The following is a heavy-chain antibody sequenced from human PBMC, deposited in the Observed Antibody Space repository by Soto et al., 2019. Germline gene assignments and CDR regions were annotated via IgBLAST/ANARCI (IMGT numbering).Heavy chain of an antibody. Sequence: SETLSLTCAVYGGSFSGYYWSWIRQPPGKGLEWIGEINHSGSTNYNPSLKSRVTISVDTSKNQFSLKLSSVTAADTAVYYCARGLCSSTSCSLFNWFDPWGQGTLVT. CDR2: INHSGST. V-gene: IGHV4-34*01. J-gene: IGHJ5*02. CDR3: ARGLCSSTSCSLFNWFDP. D-gene: IGHD2-2*01. CDR1: GGSFSGYY.